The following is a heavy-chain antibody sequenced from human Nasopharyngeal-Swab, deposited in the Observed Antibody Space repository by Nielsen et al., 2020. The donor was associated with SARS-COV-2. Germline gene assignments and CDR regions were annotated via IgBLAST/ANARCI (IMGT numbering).Heavy chain of an antibody. CDR1: GYSFITYW. Sequence: GESLKISCKGSGYSFITYWIGWVRQMPGKGLEWMGIIYPGDSGTRYSPSFQGQVTISADKSISTAYLQWSSLKASDTAMYYCARHSTTVTTVYYYGMDVWGQGTTVTVSS. V-gene: IGHV5-51*01. CDR3: ARHSTTVTTVYYYGMDV. D-gene: IGHD4-17*01. CDR2: IYPGDSGT. J-gene: IGHJ6*02.